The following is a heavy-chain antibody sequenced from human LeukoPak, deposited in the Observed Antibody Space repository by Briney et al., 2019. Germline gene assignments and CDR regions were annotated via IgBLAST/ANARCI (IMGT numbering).Heavy chain of an antibody. CDR1: GYTFSSYG. J-gene: IGHJ5*02. CDR3: ARWGPPSSSLRWFDP. Sequence: ASVKVSCKTSGYTFSSYGISWVRQAPGQGLEWMGWISTYNGNTNYAQKLQGRVTMTTDTSTSTAYMELRSLRSDDTAVYYCARWGPPSSSLRWFDPWGQGTLVTVSS. CDR2: ISTYNGNT. D-gene: IGHD6-6*01. V-gene: IGHV1-18*01.